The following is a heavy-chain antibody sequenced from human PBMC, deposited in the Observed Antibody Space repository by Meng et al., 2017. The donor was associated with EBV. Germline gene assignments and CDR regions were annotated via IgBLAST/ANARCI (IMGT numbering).Heavy chain of an antibody. CDR3: ASESGRGYTPDY. CDR2: FLPRLGAP. CDR1: GGPLRDYA. Sequence: HVRCVQSAPEVIRPVASVRVSCKTSGGPLRDYATSWVRQAPGQGLGWPGGFLPRLGAPNYAQKFHGRVKITADDSTSTHYMDLSSLRSEDTAIYYCASESGRGYTPDYWGQGTLVTASS. J-gene: IGHJ4*02. V-gene: IGHV1-69*01. D-gene: IGHD3-10*01.